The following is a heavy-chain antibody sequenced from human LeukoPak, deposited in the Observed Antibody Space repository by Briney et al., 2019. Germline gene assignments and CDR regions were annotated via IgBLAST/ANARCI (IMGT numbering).Heavy chain of an antibody. Sequence: GGSLRLSCAASGFTFSSCSMNWVRQAPGKGLEWVSSISRTSSYISYTDSVKGRFTISRDNAKNSLYLQMNSLRAEDTAVYYCARAEQRYYYDTSGLRLPDYWGQGTLVTVSS. V-gene: IGHV3-21*01. J-gene: IGHJ4*02. CDR1: GFTFSSCS. CDR2: ISRTSSYI. CDR3: ARAEQRYYYDTSGLRLPDY. D-gene: IGHD3-22*01.